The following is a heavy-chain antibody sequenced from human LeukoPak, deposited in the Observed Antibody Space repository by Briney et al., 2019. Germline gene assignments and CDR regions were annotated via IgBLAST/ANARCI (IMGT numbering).Heavy chain of an antibody. J-gene: IGHJ6*02. CDR2: IYTSGST. D-gene: IGHD3-9*01. CDR1: GGSISSYY. CDR3: ARDGGAGLRYFDWQSHGMDV. V-gene: IGHV4-4*07. Sequence: SETLSLTCTVSGGSISSYYWSWIRQPAGKGLEWIGRIYTSGSTNYNPSLKSRVTMSVDTSKNQFSLKLSSVTAAGTAVYYCARDGGAGLRYFDWQSHGMDVWGQGTTVTVSS.